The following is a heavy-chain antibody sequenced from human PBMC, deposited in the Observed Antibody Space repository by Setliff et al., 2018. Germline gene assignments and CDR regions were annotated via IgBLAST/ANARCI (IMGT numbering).Heavy chain of an antibody. J-gene: IGHJ4*02. CDR3: AASRAYTGAVEEWFLPKTFDF. Sequence: PSETLSLTCTVSGDSISNYYWNWIRQPAGKGLEWIGRIYVTESTKYNPSLKSRVTLSIDTSKNQFSLKLSSVTAADAALYYCAASRAYTGAVEEWFLPKTFDFWGQGAPVTVPQ. CDR1: GDSISNYY. V-gene: IGHV4-4*07. D-gene: IGHD3-10*01. CDR2: IYVTEST.